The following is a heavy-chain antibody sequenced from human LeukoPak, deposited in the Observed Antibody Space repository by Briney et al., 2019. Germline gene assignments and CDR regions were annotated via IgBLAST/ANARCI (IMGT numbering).Heavy chain of an antibody. Sequence: GGSLRLSCAASGFTFSSYGMHWVRQAPGKGLEWVAFIRYDGSNKYYADSVKGRFTISRDNSKNTLYLQMNSLRAEDTAVYYCAKGRQLWLAEIDYWGQGTLVTVSS. J-gene: IGHJ4*02. D-gene: IGHD5-18*01. CDR2: IRYDGSNK. CDR3: AKGRQLWLAEIDY. CDR1: GFTFSSYG. V-gene: IGHV3-30*02.